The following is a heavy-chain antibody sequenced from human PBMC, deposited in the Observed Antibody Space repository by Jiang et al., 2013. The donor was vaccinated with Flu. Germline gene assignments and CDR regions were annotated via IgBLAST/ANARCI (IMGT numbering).Heavy chain of an antibody. V-gene: IGHV1-24*01. CDR2: FDPEDGET. CDR1: YTLTELS. J-gene: IGHJ1*01. CDR3: ATAQPGEMATIAEYFQH. Sequence: YTLTELSMHWVRQAPGKGLEWMGGFDPEDGETIYAQKFQGRVTMTEDTSTDTAYMELSSLRSEDTAVYYCATAQPGEMATIAEYFQHWGQGTLVTVSS. D-gene: IGHD5-24*01.